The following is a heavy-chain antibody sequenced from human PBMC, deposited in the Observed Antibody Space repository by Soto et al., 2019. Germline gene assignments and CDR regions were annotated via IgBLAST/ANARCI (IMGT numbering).Heavy chain of an antibody. CDR1: CGSVSSGSYY. CDR2: IYYSGST. D-gene: IGHD5-12*01. J-gene: IGHJ4*02. Sequence: SETLSLTFTVSCGSVSSGSYYWSWIRQPPGKGLEWIGYIYYSGSTNYNPSLKSRVTISVDTSKNQFSLKLSSVTAADTAVYYCAREDGYNYRGFDYWGQGTLVTVSS. CDR3: AREDGYNYRGFDY. V-gene: IGHV4-61*01.